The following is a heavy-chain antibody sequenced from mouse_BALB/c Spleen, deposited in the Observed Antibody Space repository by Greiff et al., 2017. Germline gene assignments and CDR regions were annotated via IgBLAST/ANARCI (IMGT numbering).Heavy chain of an antibody. CDR3: ARDLLGDAMDY. D-gene: IGHD2-1*01. J-gene: IGHJ4*01. V-gene: IGHV7-3*02. CDR2: IRNKANGYTT. CDR1: GFTFTDYY. Sequence: EVKVVESGGGLVQPGGSLRLSCATSGFTFTDYYMSWVRQPPGKALEWLGFIRNKANGYTTEYSASVKGRFTISRDNSQSILYLQMNTLRAEDSATYYCARDLLGDAMDYGGQGTSVPVSS.